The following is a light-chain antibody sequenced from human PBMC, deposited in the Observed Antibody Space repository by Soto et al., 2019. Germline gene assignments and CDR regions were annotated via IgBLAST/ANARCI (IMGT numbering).Light chain of an antibody. J-gene: IGKJ5*01. V-gene: IGKV1-33*01. CDR1: HDISNY. CDR2: EAS. CDR3: QQYDHLPS. Sequence: DIQMIQSPSSLSASVGDRVTITCQASHDISNYVNWYQQKPGKAPNLLISEASSLERGVASRFSGSGSGTHFTFTISSLEPEDFATYYCQQYDHLPSFGQGTRLEIK.